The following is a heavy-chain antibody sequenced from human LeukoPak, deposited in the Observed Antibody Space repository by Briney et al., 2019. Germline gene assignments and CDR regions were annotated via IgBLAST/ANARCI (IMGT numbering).Heavy chain of an antibody. V-gene: IGHV3-49*04. CDR3: TREVDGMSAY. J-gene: IGHJ4*02. D-gene: IGHD1-14*01. Sequence: GGSLRLSCTASGFNFGNYAMSWVRQAPGKGLEWLGFIRSKASGGAIEYDPSVDGRFTISRDDSKSIAYLQMTSLKTEDTAAYFCTREVDGMSAYWGQGTLVTVSS. CDR1: GFNFGNYA. CDR2: IRSKASGGAI.